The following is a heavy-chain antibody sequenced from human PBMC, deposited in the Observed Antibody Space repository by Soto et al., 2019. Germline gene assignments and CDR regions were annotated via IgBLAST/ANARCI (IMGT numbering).Heavy chain of an antibody. V-gene: IGHV1-2*02. CDR3: ARDMEKGGGSAGFDY. J-gene: IGHJ4*02. CDR2: INPKSGGT. D-gene: IGHD1-26*01. CDR1: GYTFTVYY. Sequence: ASVKVSCKASGYTFTVYYMHWVRQAPGQGLEWMGWINPKSGGTMYPQKFQGRVTMTWDTSISTAYMALTRLRSDDTAVYYCARDMEKGGGSAGFDYWGQGTLVTVSS.